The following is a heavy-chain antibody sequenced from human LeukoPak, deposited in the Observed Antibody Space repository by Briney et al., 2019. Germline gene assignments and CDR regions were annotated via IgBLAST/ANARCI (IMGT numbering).Heavy chain of an antibody. CDR3: ASVGVVADYGLDV. V-gene: IGHV1-2*02. CDR1: GYTLTGHY. D-gene: IGHD2-15*01. J-gene: IGHJ6*02. Sequence: ASVKVFCKASGYTLTGHYLHWVRQAPGQGLEWMGWINPNTGATTYAQRFQGRVTLTRDTSISTAYMDLSRLRPDDTAVYYCASVGVVADYGLDVWGQGTTVTVSS. CDR2: INPNTGAT.